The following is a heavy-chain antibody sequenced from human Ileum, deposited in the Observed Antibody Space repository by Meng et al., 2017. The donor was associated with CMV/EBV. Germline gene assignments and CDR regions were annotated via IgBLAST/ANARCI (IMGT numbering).Heavy chain of an antibody. Sequence: LSCAASGFTFSRYAMSWVRQAPGKGLEWVSVIYSGGSSTYYADSVKGRFTISRDNSKNTLYLQMNSLRAEDTAVYYCAKLGILGGFDYWGQGTLVTVSS. CDR2: IYSGGSST. CDR3: AKLGILGGFDY. J-gene: IGHJ4*02. CDR1: GFTFSRYA. V-gene: IGHV3-23*03. D-gene: IGHD3-10*01.